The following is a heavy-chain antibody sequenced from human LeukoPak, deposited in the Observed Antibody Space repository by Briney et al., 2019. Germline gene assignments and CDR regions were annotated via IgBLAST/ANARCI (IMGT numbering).Heavy chain of an antibody. CDR3: AKDTTVTPAFLFDY. CDR1: GFTFSSYA. D-gene: IGHD4-17*01. V-gene: IGHV3-23*01. CDR2: ISGSGGST. Sequence: GGSLRLSCAPSGFTFSSYAMSWVRQAPGKGLEWVSAISGSGGSTYYADSVKGRFTISRDNSKNTLYLQMNSLRAEDTAVYYCAKDTTVTPAFLFDYWGQGTLVTVSS. J-gene: IGHJ4*02.